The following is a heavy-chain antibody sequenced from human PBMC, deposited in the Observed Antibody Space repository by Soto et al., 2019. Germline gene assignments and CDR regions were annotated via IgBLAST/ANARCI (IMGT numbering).Heavy chain of an antibody. CDR1: GFPFSSYW. J-gene: IGHJ4*02. V-gene: IGHV3-74*01. D-gene: IGHD3-9*01. CDR2: ISEDGTTI. CDR3: AREYYGLLTGYYNDH. Sequence: EVQLVESGGDSVQPGGSLRLSCAASGFPFSSYWMHWVRHTPGKGLEWVSRISEDGTTIYYADSVTGRFTVSRDNAKNTLSLQMSGLGAEDTAVYYCAREYYGLLTGYYNDHWGQGTLVSVSS.